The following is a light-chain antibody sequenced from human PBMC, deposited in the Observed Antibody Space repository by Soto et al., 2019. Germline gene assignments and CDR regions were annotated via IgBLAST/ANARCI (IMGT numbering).Light chain of an antibody. CDR1: QDINDR. V-gene: IGKV1-33*01. CDR3: QQFDSLPYT. CDR2: DAS. Sequence: DIQMTQSASSLSASVGDRVTITCQASQDINDRLNWYQQKPGKAPKILISDASSVETGVPSRFSGDGSGTDFTLTINNLQPEDFATYHCQQFDSLPYTFGQGTSLEI. J-gene: IGKJ2*01.